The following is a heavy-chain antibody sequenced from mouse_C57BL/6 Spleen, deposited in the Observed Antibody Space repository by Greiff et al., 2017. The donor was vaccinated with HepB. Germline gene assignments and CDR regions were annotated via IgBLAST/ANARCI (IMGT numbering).Heavy chain of an antibody. CDR1: GYTFTSYW. Sequence: QVQLQQPGAELVKPGASVKMSCKASGYTFTSYWITWVKQRPGQGLEWIGDIYPGSGSTNYNEKFKSKATLTVDTSSSTAYMQLSSLTSEDSAVYYCAREGTTVVGENYFDCWGQGTTLTVSS. J-gene: IGHJ2*01. CDR2: IYPGSGST. V-gene: IGHV1-55*01. CDR3: AREGTTVVGENYFDC. D-gene: IGHD1-1*01.